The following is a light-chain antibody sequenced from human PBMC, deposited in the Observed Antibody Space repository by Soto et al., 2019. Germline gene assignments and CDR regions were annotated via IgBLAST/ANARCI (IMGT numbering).Light chain of an antibody. CDR3: QQRSRCPLT. J-gene: IGKJ4*01. V-gene: IGKV3-11*01. CDR1: QSVSSY. CDR2: DAF. Sequence: EIVLTQSPATLSLSPGERATLSCRASQSVSSYLVWYQQKPGQAPRLLIFDAFNRATGIPARFSGSGSGTDFPIIISRLEPDDVEYYYCQQRSRCPLTFGGGTKVEIK.